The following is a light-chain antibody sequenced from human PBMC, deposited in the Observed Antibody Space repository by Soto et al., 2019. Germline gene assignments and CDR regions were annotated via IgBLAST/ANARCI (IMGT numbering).Light chain of an antibody. CDR3: HQHKPNLT. Sequence: YRASQSISSWLAWYQQKPGKAPKLLIYKASSLESGVPSRFSGSGSGTEITLTVRSPQPDDFAPYHSHQHKPNLTFAQGTKVDI. J-gene: IGKJ1*01. CDR1: QSISSW. V-gene: IGKV1-5*03. CDR2: KAS.